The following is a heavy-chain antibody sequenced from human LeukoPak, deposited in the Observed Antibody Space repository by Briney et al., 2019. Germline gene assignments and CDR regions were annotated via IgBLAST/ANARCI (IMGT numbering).Heavy chain of an antibody. CDR1: GFTFSDYY. CDR2: IEQDGSEK. J-gene: IGHJ4*02. Sequence: GGSLRLSCAASGFTFSDYYMSWIRQAPGKGLQWVANIEQDGSEKYYVDSVKGRLTISRDDAKKSLYLQMNSLRAEDTAVYYCARDDDWNYEDYWGQGTLVTVSS. D-gene: IGHD1-7*01. V-gene: IGHV3-7*01. CDR3: ARDDDWNYEDY.